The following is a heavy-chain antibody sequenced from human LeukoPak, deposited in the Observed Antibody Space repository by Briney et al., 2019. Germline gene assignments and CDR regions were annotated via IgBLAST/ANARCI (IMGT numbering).Heavy chain of an antibody. J-gene: IGHJ4*02. V-gene: IGHV4-31*03. CDR2: IYYSGST. CDR3: ARDLGLYYYDSSGYYETGYFDY. D-gene: IGHD3-22*01. CDR1: GGSISSGGYY. Sequence: PSQTLSLTCTVSGGSISSGGYYWSWIRQHPGKGLEWIGYIYYSGSTYYNPSLKSRVTISVDTSKNQFFLKLSSVTAADTAVYYYARDLGLYYYDSSGYYETGYFDYWGQGTLVTVSS.